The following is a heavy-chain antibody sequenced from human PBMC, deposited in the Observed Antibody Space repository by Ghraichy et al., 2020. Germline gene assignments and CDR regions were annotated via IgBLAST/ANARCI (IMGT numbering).Heavy chain of an antibody. CDR3: AREIYYNSRGFSTI. D-gene: IGHD3-22*01. V-gene: IGHV3-53*01. CDR2: IYSGVST. J-gene: IGHJ4*02. CDR1: GFIVSSNY. Sequence: GESLNIYCAASGFIVSSNYMSWVRQAPGKGLEWVSVIYSGVSTEYADSVKGRFSISRDNSKNTVYLQMNSLRAEDTAVYYCAREIYYNSRGFSTIWGQGTLVTVSS.